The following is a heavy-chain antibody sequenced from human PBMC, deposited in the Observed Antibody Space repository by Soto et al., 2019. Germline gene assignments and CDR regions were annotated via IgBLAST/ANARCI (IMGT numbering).Heavy chain of an antibody. CDR3: ARGSYCSGGSCYGFDP. CDR1: GGSISSVCYY. J-gene: IGHJ5*02. V-gene: IGHV4-39*07. Sequence: PSETLCLTWTVSGGSISSVCYYWSWIRQPPGKGLEWIGEINHSGSTNYNPSLKSRVTISVDTSKNQFSLKLSSVTAADTAVYYCARGSYCSGGSCYGFDPWGQGTLVTVSS. D-gene: IGHD2-15*01. CDR2: INHSGST.